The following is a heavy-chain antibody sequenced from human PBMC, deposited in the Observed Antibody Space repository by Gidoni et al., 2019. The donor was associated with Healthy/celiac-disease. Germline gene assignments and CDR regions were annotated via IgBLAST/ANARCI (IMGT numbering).Heavy chain of an antibody. V-gene: IGHV1-69*01. D-gene: IGHD2-2*01. Sequence: VQLVQSGAEVKKPGSSVKVSCKASGGTFSSYAISWVRQAPGQGLEWMGGIIPIFGTANYAQKFQGRVTITADESTSTAYMELSSLRSEDTAVYYCASIVVVPAAQLPYYYYGMDVWGQGTTVTVSS. CDR2: IIPIFGTA. J-gene: IGHJ6*02. CDR3: ASIVVVPAAQLPYYYYGMDV. CDR1: GGTFSSYA.